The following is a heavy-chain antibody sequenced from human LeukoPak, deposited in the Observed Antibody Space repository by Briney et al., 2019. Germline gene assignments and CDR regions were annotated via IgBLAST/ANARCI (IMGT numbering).Heavy chain of an antibody. V-gene: IGHV4-38-2*02. D-gene: IGHD2-2*01. CDR3: ARWGTYASTSNWFDP. CDR1: GYSISSGYY. J-gene: IGHJ5*02. CDR2: IYHSGST. Sequence: PSETLSLTCTVSGYSISSGYYWGWIRQPPGKGLGWIGSIYHSGSTYYNPSLKSRVTISVDTSKNQFSLSLSSVTAADTAVYYCARWGTYASTSNWFDPWGQGTLVTVSS.